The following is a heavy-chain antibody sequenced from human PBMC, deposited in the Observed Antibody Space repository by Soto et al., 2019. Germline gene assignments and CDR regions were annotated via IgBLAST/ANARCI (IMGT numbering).Heavy chain of an antibody. V-gene: IGHV4-39*01. CDR1: GGSISSSSYY. CDR2: ICYNGST. CDR3: ARPLSYYDFWSGFSGMDV. Sequence: XETLSLTCTVSGGSISSSSYYWGWIRQPRGKGLEWIGSICYNGSTYYNPSLKSRVTISVDTSKNQFSLDLSSVTAAETAVYYCARPLSYYDFWSGFSGMDVSGQGTTVTVSS. J-gene: IGHJ6*02. D-gene: IGHD3-3*01.